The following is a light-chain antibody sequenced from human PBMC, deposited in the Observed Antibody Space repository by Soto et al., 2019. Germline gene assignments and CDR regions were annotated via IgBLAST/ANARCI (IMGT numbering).Light chain of an antibody. V-gene: IGKV2-28*01. Sequence: DIVMTQSPLSLAVTPGEPASISCRSSQSLLHSNGYIYLDWYVQKPGQSPQLLIYLGSNRASGVPDRFSGSASGTDFTLKISRVEAEDVGVYYCMQAVQTLLTFGGGTKVEIK. CDR2: LGS. CDR1: QSLLHSNGYIY. J-gene: IGKJ4*01. CDR3: MQAVQTLLT.